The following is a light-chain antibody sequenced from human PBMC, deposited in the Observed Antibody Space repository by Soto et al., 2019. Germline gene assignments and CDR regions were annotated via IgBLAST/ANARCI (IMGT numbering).Light chain of an antibody. CDR1: QDIGND. J-gene: IGKJ1*01. CDR3: LQHNSYPRT. V-gene: IGKV1-17*01. CDR2: APS. Sequence: DIQMTQSPSSLSASVGDRVTITCRASQDIGNDLGWYQQKPGKAPKRLIYAPSSLQSGVPSRFSVSGSGTEFTLTITSLQPEDFATDYCLQHNSYPRTFGQGTKVEVK.